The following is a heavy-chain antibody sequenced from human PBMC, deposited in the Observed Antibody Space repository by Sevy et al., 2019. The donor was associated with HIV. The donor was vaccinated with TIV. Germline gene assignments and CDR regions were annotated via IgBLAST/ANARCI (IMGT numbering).Heavy chain of an antibody. J-gene: IGHJ4*02. CDR2: IKKDGTDK. Sequence: GGSLRLSCAASGFRFNNFGMYWVRQAPGKGLEGVANIKKDGTDKFYVDSVMGRFSISRDNAKDLLYLQMNSLRVEDTAVYYCARDRRVEYGGSDYWGQGTLVTVSS. CDR3: ARDRRVEYGGSDY. CDR1: GFRFNNFG. V-gene: IGHV3-7*03. D-gene: IGHD3-10*01.